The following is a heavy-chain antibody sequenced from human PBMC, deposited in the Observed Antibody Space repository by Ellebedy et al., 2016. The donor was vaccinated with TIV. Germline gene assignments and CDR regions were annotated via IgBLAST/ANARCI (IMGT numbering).Heavy chain of an antibody. V-gene: IGHV4-39*01. J-gene: IGHJ4*02. CDR1: AGSASSTRYY. CDR3: ARTDPWQPIDD. D-gene: IGHD2-21*02. CDR2: VYSSGSP. Sequence: MPSETLSLTCSVSAGSASSTRYYWAWIRQPPGKGLEYIGRVYSSGSPYYNPSFKSRVTLSADTSKNQFSLNLRTVTAADTAVYYCARTDPWQPIDDWGQGILVSVSS.